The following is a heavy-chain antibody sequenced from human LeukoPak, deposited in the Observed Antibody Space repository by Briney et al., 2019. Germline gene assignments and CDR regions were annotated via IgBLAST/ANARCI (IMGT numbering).Heavy chain of an antibody. CDR2: FDPEDGET. Sequence: ASVKVSCKVSGYTLTELFMQWVRQAPGKGLEWMGGFDPEDGETIYAQKFQGRVTMTEDTSTDTAYMELSSLRSEDTAVYYCATVYDYVWGSYDYWGQGTLVTVSS. J-gene: IGHJ4*02. D-gene: IGHD3-16*01. CDR1: GYTLTELF. CDR3: ATVYDYVWGSYDY. V-gene: IGHV1-24*01.